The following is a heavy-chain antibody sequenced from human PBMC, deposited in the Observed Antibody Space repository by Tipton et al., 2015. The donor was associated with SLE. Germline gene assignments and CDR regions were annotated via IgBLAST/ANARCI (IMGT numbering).Heavy chain of an antibody. Sequence: SLRLSCAASGFTFSNHAMTWVRQAPGKGLEWVSAVSGGGEGTYYADSVKGRFTISRDNSRNTLFLQMDSLRAEDTAVYFCASRAVAGYYCDYWGQGTLVTVSS. J-gene: IGHJ4*02. D-gene: IGHD6-19*01. CDR3: ASRAVAGYYCDY. CDR1: GFTFSNHA. V-gene: IGHV3-23*01. CDR2: VSGGGEGT.